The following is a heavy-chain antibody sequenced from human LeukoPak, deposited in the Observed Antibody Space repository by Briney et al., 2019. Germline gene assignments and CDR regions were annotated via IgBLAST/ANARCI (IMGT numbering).Heavy chain of an antibody. CDR2: ISGSGGIT. CDR3: AKGDTIWELPHDY. CDR1: GFTFSSYG. J-gene: IGHJ4*02. D-gene: IGHD1-26*01. V-gene: IGHV3-23*01. Sequence: GGSLRLSCAASGFTFSSYGMHWVRQAPGKGLEWVSAISGSGGITSYADSVKGRFTISRDDSKNTLYLQMNSLRAEDTAVYYCAKGDTIWELPHDYWGQGTLVTVSS.